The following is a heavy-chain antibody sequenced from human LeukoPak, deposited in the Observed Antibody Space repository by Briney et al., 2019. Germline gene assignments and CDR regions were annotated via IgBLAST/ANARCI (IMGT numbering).Heavy chain of an antibody. J-gene: IGHJ5*02. CDR1: GGTFSSYA. Sequence: ASVKVSCKASGGTFSSYAISWVRQAPRQGLEWMGGIIPIFGTANYAQKFQGRVTITADESTSTAYMELSSLRSEDTAVYYCARGQKYYYGSGSSNLYNWFDPWGQGTLVTVSS. CDR2: IIPIFGTA. D-gene: IGHD3-10*01. CDR3: ARGQKYYYGSGSSNLYNWFDP. V-gene: IGHV1-69*13.